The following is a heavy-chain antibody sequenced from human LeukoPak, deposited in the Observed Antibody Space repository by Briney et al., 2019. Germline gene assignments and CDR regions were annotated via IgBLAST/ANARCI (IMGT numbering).Heavy chain of an antibody. D-gene: IGHD3-10*01. CDR2: SQNSGCT. V-gene: IGHV4-61*01. CDR1: GGSLSSAHG. Sequence: SETLSLTCTVSGGSLSSAHGWSWIRQPPGKGLEWIGYSQNSGCTNCNPSLKSRVTISVDTSKNQFSLKLSSVTAADTAVYYCARDYSGSLDYWGQGTRVTVSS. J-gene: IGHJ4*02. CDR3: ARDYSGSLDY.